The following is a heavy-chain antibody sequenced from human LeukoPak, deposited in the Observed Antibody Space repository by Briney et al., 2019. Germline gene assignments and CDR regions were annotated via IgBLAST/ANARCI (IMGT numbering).Heavy chain of an antibody. CDR1: GYTFTGYH. CDR3: ARDLSGFLAYGDNLDY. J-gene: IGHJ4*02. V-gene: IGHV1-2*06. D-gene: IGHD4-17*01. CDR2: INPNSGDT. Sequence: ASVKVSCKASGYTFTGYHMHWVRQAPGQGLEWMGRINPNSGDTNYAQKLQGRVTMTRDTSISTAYMELSRLRSDDTAVYYCARDLSGFLAYGDNLDYWGQGTLVTVSS.